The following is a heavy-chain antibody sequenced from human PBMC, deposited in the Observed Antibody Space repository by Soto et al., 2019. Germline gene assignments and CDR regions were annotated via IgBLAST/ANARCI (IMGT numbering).Heavy chain of an antibody. CDR1: GYSFTGYW. Sequence: GESLKISCQTSGYSFTGYWIVWVRQMPGKGLEWMGIIYPHDSTVNYSPSFQGHVTISADKSISTAYLQWSSLKASDTAMYYCARHCSSTSCYDFDYWGQGTLVTVSS. D-gene: IGHD2-2*01. CDR2: IYPHDSTV. J-gene: IGHJ4*02. V-gene: IGHV5-51*01. CDR3: ARHCSSTSCYDFDY.